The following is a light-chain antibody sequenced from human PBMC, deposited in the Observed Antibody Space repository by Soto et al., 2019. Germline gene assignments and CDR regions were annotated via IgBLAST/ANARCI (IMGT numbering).Light chain of an antibody. CDR2: APS. V-gene: IGKV1D-8*01. CDR1: QGISSY. CDR3: QQYYSFPLT. J-gene: IGKJ4*01. Sequence: VIWMTQSPSLLSASTGDRVTISCRMRQGISSYLAWYQQKPRKAPELLIYAPSTLQSGAPSRFSGRGSLTDFTLTISCLQSEDCATYYGQQYYSFPLTFGGGTKVEIK.